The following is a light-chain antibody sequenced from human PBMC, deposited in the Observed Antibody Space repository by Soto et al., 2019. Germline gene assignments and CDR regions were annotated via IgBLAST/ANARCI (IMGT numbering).Light chain of an antibody. J-gene: IGLJ1*01. CDR2: DVS. V-gene: IGLV2-14*03. CDR1: SSDVGGYNY. Sequence: QSALTQPASVSGSPGQSITISCTGTSSDVGGYNYVSWYQHHPGKAPKLMIFDVSNRPSGVSNRFSGSKSVNTASLTISGLQLEDEAHYYCSSYTTSNTRQIVFGTGTKLTVL. CDR3: SSYTTSNTRQIV.